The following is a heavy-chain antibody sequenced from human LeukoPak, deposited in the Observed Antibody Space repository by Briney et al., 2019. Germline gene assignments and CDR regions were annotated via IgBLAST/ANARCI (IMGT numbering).Heavy chain of an antibody. Sequence: SVKVSCKASGGTFSSYAISWVRQAPGQGLEWMGRIIPILGIANYAQKFQGRVTITADKSTSTAYMELSSLRSEDTAVYYCARDDGKLRFFPMSVYNWFDPWGQGTLVTVSS. D-gene: IGHD3-3*01. J-gene: IGHJ5*02. V-gene: IGHV1-69*04. CDR3: ARDDGKLRFFPMSVYNWFDP. CDR1: GGTFSSYA. CDR2: IIPILGIA.